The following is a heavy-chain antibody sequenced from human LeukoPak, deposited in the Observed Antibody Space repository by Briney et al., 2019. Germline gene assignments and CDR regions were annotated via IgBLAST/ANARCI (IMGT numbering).Heavy chain of an antibody. CDR3: ASSVIAAGKVWFDP. CDR1: GYTFTSYY. D-gene: IGHD6-13*01. Sequence: GAPVKVSCKASGYTFTSYYMHWVRQAPGQGLEWMGWISAYNGNTNYAQKLQGRVTMTTDTSTSTAYMELRSLRSDDTAVYYCASSVIAAGKVWFDPWGQGTLVTVSS. V-gene: IGHV1-18*04. J-gene: IGHJ5*02. CDR2: ISAYNGNT.